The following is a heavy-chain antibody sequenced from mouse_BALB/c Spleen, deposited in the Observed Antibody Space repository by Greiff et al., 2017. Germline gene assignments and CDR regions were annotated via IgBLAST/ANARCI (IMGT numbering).Heavy chain of an antibody. CDR2: ISSGSSTI. J-gene: IGHJ2*01. V-gene: IGHV5-17*02. D-gene: IGHD1-1*01. CDR3: ARSFITTVVDY. Sequence: EVHLVESGGGLVQPGGSRKLSCAASGFTFSSFGMHWVRQAPEKGLEWVAYISSGSSTIYYADTVKGRFTISRDNPKNTLFLQMTSLRSEDTAMYYCARSFITTVVDYWGQGTTLTVSS. CDR1: GFTFSSFG.